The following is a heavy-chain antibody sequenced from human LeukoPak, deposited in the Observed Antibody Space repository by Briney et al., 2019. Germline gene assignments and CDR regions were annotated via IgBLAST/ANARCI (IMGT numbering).Heavy chain of an antibody. V-gene: IGHV3-21*01. CDR3: ARSGLPYYFDSSGYSY. J-gene: IGHJ4*02. Sequence: GGSLRLSCAASGFTFSSYSMTWVRQAPVKGLEWVSSISSSSSYIYYADSVKGRFTISRDNAKNSLYLQMNSLRAEDTAVYYCARSGLPYYFDSSGYSYWGQGTLVTVSS. CDR2: ISSSSSYI. D-gene: IGHD3-22*01. CDR1: GFTFSSYS.